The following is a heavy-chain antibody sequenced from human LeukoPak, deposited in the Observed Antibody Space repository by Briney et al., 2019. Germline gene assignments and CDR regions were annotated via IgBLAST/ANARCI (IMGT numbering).Heavy chain of an antibody. D-gene: IGHD3-10*01. Sequence: GGSLRLSCAASGFTFSSYGMHWVRQGPGKGLEWVSVIYSAGSTYYADSVKGRFTISRDNSKNTLYLQMNSLRAEDTAVYYCTSANYYGSGKHYYYYYYMDVWGKGTTVTVSS. J-gene: IGHJ6*03. CDR2: IYSAGST. CDR1: GFTFSSYG. V-gene: IGHV3-NL1*01. CDR3: TSANYYGSGKHYYYYYYMDV.